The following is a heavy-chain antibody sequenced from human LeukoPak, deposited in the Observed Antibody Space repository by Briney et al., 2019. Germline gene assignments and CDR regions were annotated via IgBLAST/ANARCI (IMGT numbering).Heavy chain of an antibody. Sequence: PGGSLRLSCKGPGFTFSNFGMAWVRQAPGQGLEWVSTISGSGGNIYQADSVKGRFTISRDNSRSTVYLQMNSLRAEDTAVYYCARESKWELFDYYGMDVWGQGTTVTVSS. V-gene: IGHV3-23*01. CDR3: ARESKWELFDYYGMDV. J-gene: IGHJ6*02. CDR1: GFTFSNFG. D-gene: IGHD1-26*01. CDR2: ISGSGGNI.